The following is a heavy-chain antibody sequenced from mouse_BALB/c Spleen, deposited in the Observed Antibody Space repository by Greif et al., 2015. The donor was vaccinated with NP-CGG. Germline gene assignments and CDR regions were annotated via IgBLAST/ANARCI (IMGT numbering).Heavy chain of an antibody. J-gene: IGHJ3*01. Sequence: EVQVVESGGGLVKPGGSLKLSCAASGFTFSSYTISWVRQTPEKRLEWLATISSGGGNTYYPDSVKGRFTISRDNAKNNLYLQMSSLRSEDTAVYYCARGGRYDVKAWFAYWGQGTLVTVSA. CDR2: ISSGGGNT. D-gene: IGHD2-14*01. CDR1: GFTFSSYT. CDR3: ARGGRYDVKAWFAY. V-gene: IGHV5-9*03.